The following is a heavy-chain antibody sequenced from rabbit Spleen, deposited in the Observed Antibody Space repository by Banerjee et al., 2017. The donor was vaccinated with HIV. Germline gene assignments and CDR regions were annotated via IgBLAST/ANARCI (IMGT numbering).Heavy chain of an antibody. CDR3: ARDTSSSFSSYGMDL. J-gene: IGHJ6*01. CDR1: GFSFSSNW. Sequence: QSLEESGGDLVKPGASLTLTCTASGFSFSSNWICWVRQAPGKGLEWIACIDGDSSGGTYYASWAKGRFTISKTSSTTVTLQVTSLTVADTATYFCARDTSSSFSSYGMDLWGPGTLVTVS. V-gene: IGHV1S40*01. D-gene: IGHD1-1*01. CDR2: IDGDSSGGT.